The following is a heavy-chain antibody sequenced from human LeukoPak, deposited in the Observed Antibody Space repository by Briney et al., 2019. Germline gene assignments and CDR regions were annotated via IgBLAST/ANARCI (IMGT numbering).Heavy chain of an antibody. D-gene: IGHD6-19*01. V-gene: IGHV3-23*01. CDR3: ANLEGSSSGWSI. CDR2: ISGSGGST. J-gene: IGHJ4*02. CDR1: GFTFSSYA. Sequence: GGSLRLSCAASGFTFSSYAMSWVRQAPGKGLEWVSAISGSGGSTYYADSVKGRFTISRDNSKNTLYLQMNSLRAEDTAVYYCANLEGSSSGWSIWGQGALVTVSS.